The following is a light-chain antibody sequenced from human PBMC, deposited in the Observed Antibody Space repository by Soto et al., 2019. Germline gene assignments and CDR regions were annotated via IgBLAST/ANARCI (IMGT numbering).Light chain of an antibody. CDR1: QSVSIK. CDR2: GAS. Sequence: EIVMAHSSGTLSFSPVERATLSCRASQSVSIKLAWYQQKPGQAPRLLIYGASNRATGIPDRFSGSGSGTDFTLTISRLEPEDFAVYYCQQYGTSPFTFGPGTKVDI. J-gene: IGKJ3*01. CDR3: QQYGTSPFT. V-gene: IGKV3-20*01.